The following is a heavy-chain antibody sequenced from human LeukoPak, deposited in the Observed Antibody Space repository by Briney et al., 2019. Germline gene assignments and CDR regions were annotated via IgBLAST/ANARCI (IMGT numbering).Heavy chain of an antibody. CDR2: IYISGSA. D-gene: IGHD3-10*01. CDR3: ARDLSQFGAPPGHIWFDP. CDR1: GGSISSYY. V-gene: IGHV4-4*07. Sequence: SETLSLTCTVSGGSISSYYWSWIRQPAGKGLEWIGRIYISGSANYNPSLKSRVTMSVDTSKNQFSLKLSSVTAADTAVYYCARDLSQFGAPPGHIWFDPLGPGNPGHRLL. J-gene: IGHJ5*02.